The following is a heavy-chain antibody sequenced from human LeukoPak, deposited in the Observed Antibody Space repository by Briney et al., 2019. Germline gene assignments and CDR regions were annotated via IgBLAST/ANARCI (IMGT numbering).Heavy chain of an antibody. V-gene: IGHV4-59*08. CDR2: IYYSGST. J-gene: IGHJ4*02. CDR1: RGSMSSYY. CDR3: ARHPPTSPFDF. D-gene: IGHD5-12*01. Sequence: PSETLSLTCTVSRGSMSSYYWSWIRQPPGHGLEWIGYIYYSGSTKYNPSLKGRVTISADTPKNQFSLKVSSVTAADTAVYYCARHPPTSPFDFWGQGALVTVSS.